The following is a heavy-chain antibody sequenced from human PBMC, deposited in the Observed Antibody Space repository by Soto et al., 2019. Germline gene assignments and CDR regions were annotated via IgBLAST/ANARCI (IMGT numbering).Heavy chain of an antibody. CDR2: MNPNTGEI. J-gene: IGHJ5*02. V-gene: IGHV1-8*01. Sequence: QVQLVQSGAEVKKPGASVKVSCKASGYTFTSYDINWVRQATGQGPEWMGWMNPNTGEIGYAQKFQGRLTMTRDTXLSTAYIELSGLRSEDTAVYYCARDYGGNSGWFDPWGQGTLVTVSS. CDR3: ARDYGGNSGWFDP. D-gene: IGHD4-17*01. CDR1: GYTFTSYD.